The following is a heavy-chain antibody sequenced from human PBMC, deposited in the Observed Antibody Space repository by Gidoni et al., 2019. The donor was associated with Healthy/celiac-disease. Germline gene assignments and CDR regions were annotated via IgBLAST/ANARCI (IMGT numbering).Heavy chain of an antibody. CDR3: AKDGQRGITMIVVVITSFDY. D-gene: IGHD3-22*01. Sequence: EVQLLESGGGLVQPGGSLRLSCAASGFTFSSYAMSWVRQAPGKGLEWVSAISGSGGSTYYADSVKGRFTISRDNSKNTLYLQMNSLRAEDTAVYYCAKDGQRGITMIVVVITSFDYWGQGTLVTVSS. V-gene: IGHV3-23*01. CDR1: GFTFSSYA. CDR2: ISGSGGST. J-gene: IGHJ4*02.